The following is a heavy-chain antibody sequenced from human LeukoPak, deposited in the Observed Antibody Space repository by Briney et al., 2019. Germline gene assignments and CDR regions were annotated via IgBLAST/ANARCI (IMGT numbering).Heavy chain of an antibody. Sequence: SETLSLTCTVSGGSISSYYWSWIRQPPGKGLEWIGYIYYSGSTNYNPSLKSRVTISVDTSKNQFSLKLSSVTAADTAVYYCARAPGGYSSSSVAFDIWGQGTMVTVSS. CDR3: ARAPGGYSSSSVAFDI. CDR2: IYYSGST. CDR1: GGSISSYY. J-gene: IGHJ3*02. V-gene: IGHV4-59*12. D-gene: IGHD6-6*01.